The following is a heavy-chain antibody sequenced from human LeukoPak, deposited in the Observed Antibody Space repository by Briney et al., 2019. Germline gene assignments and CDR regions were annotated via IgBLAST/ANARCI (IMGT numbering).Heavy chain of an antibody. CDR2: ISSSSSYT. J-gene: IGHJ4*02. D-gene: IGHD1-26*01. Sequence: GGSLRLSCAASGFTFSDYYMSWIRQAPGKGLEWVSYISSSSSYTNYADSVKGRFTISRDNAKNSLYLQMISLRAEDTAVYYCARDHSGSYKYYFDYWGQGTLVTVSS. CDR1: GFTFSDYY. V-gene: IGHV3-11*06. CDR3: ARDHSGSYKYYFDY.